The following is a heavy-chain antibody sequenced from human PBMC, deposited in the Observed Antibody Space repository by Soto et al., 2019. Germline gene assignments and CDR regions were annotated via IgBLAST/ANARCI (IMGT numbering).Heavy chain of an antibody. D-gene: IGHD5-12*01. CDR3: ARVQITPSGSRRFDP. J-gene: IGHJ5*02. V-gene: IGHV1-18*01. Sequence: QVQLVQSAAEVKRPGASVKVSCRASGDTFSTYSFTWVRQAPGQGPEWMGWVIDYNGATYLAQKFKDRLTVTTATSTGKAYMELRSLRSDDTAVYYCARVQITPSGSRRFDPWGQGTRVTVSS. CDR1: GDTFSTYS. CDR2: VIDYNGAT.